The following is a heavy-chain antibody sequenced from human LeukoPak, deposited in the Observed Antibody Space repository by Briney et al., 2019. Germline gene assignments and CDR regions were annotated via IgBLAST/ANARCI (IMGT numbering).Heavy chain of an antibody. V-gene: IGHV4-34*01. D-gene: IGHD3-16*01. CDR3: ARRGEWTSWNFDY. J-gene: IGHJ4*02. Sequence: PSETLSLTRAVNGGSFSGCYWSWIRQPPGKGLEWIGEINYSGSTIYNPSLKSRVTMSIDTTKKQFSLKLTSLTAADTAVYYCARRGEWTSWNFDYWDQGSLVTVSS. CDR1: GGSFSGCY. CDR2: INYSGST.